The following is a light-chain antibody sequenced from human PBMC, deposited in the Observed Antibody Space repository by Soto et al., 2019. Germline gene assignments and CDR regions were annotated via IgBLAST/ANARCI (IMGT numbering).Light chain of an antibody. CDR3: MQALQTPIT. CDR1: QSLLHSNGYNY. J-gene: IGKJ5*01. Sequence: DTVMTHSLLSMPAIPLYPASIFRKSCQSLLHSNGYNYLDWYLQKPGQSPQLLIYLGSNRASGVPDRFSGSGSGTDFTLKISRVEAEDVGVYYCMQALQTPITFGQGTRLE. CDR2: LGS. V-gene: IGKV2-28*01.